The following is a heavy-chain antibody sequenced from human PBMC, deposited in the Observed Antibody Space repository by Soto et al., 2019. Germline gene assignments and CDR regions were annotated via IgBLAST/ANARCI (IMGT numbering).Heavy chain of an antibody. CDR3: AKVTYRLPAALIYYYYYGMDV. V-gene: IGHV3-30*18. Sequence: GGSLRLSCAASGFTFSSYGMHWVRQAPGKGLEWVAVISYDGSNKYYADSVKGRFTISRDNSKNTLYLQMNSLRAEDTAVYYCAKVTYRLPAALIYYYYYGMDVWGQGTTVTVSS. CDR1: GFTFSSYG. J-gene: IGHJ6*02. D-gene: IGHD2-2*01. CDR2: ISYDGSNK.